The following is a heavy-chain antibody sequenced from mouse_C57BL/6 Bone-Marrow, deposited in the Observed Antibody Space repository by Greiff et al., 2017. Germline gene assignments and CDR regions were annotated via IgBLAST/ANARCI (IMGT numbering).Heavy chain of an antibody. J-gene: IGHJ2*01. Sequence: VQLRQPGAELVKPGASVKLSCKASGYTFTSYWMQWVKQRPGQGLEWIGEIDPSDSYTNYNQKFKGKATLTVDTSSSTAYMQLSSLTSEDSAVYYCARVGQPDYFDYWGQGTTLTVSS. CDR3: ARVGQPDYFDY. CDR1: GYTFTSYW. CDR2: IDPSDSYT. D-gene: IGHD6-1*01. V-gene: IGHV1-50*01.